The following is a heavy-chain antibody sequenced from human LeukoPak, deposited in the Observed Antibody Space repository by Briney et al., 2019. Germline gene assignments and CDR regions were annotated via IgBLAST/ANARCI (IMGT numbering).Heavy chain of an antibody. J-gene: IGHJ4*02. V-gene: IGHV4-59*08. CDR3: ARLYGSGSYYDY. Sequence: SETLSRTCTVSGGSISSYYWSWIRQPPGKGLEWIGYIYYSGSTNYNPSLKSRVTISVDTSKNQFSLKLSSVTAADTAVYYCARLYGSGSYYDYWGQGTLVTVSS. CDR2: IYYSGST. D-gene: IGHD3-10*01. CDR1: GGSISSYY.